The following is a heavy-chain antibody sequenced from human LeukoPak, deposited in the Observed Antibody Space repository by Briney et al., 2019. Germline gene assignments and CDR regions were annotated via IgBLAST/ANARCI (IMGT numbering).Heavy chain of an antibody. CDR2: ISGSGGST. CDR3: AKLGEGYGDYAEYHFDY. Sequence: GGSLRLSCAASGFTFSSYAMSWVRQAPGKGLEWVSAISGSGGSTYYADSVKGRFTISRDNSKNTLYLQMNSLRAEDTAVYYCAKLGEGYGDYAEYHFDYWGQGTLVTVSS. CDR1: GFTFSSYA. J-gene: IGHJ4*02. D-gene: IGHD4-17*01. V-gene: IGHV3-23*01.